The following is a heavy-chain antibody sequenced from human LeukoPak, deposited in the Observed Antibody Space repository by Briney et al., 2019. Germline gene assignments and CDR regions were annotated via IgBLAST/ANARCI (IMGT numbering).Heavy chain of an antibody. J-gene: IGHJ3*02. CDR1: GGTFSSYA. CDR3: ARDLRSPVVPAAETAFDI. CDR2: IIPIFGTA. D-gene: IGHD2-2*01. Sequence: ASVKVSCKASGGTFSSYAISWVRQAPGQGLEWMGGIIPIFGTASYAQKFQGRVTITADESTSTAYMELSSLRSEDTAVYYCARDLRSPVVPAAETAFDIWGQGTMVTVSS. V-gene: IGHV1-69*01.